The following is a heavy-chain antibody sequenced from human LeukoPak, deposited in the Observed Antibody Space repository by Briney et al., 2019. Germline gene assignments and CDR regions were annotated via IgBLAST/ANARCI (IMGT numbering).Heavy chain of an antibody. CDR1: GDSISSSNCY. Sequence: SETLSLTCTVSGDSISSSNCYWGWIRQPPGKGLEWIGSIYFSGGTYYNASLKSRVTISVDTSKNQFSLKLSSVAAADTAVYYCARFPVAGDNFDPWGQGTLVTVSS. V-gene: IGHV4-39*07. CDR2: IYFSGGT. D-gene: IGHD6-19*01. J-gene: IGHJ5*02. CDR3: ARFPVAGDNFDP.